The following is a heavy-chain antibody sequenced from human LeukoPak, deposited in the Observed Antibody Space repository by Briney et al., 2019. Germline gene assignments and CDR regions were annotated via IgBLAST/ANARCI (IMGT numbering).Heavy chain of an antibody. CDR2: ISYDGSNK. D-gene: IGHD3-22*01. V-gene: IGHV3-30-3*01. CDR1: GFTFSSYA. Sequence: PGGSLRLSCAASGFTFSSYAMHWVRQAPGKGLEWVAVISYDGSNKYYADSVKGRFTISRDNSKNTLYLQMNSLRAEDTAVYYCAREGYYYDSSGYYYGWFDPWGQGTLVTVSS. CDR3: AREGYYYDSSGYYYGWFDP. J-gene: IGHJ5*02.